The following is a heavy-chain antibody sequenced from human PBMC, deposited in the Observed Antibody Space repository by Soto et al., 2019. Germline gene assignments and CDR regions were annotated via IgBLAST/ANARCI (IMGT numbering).Heavy chain of an antibody. J-gene: IGHJ6*02. Sequence: PGGSLRLSCAASGFTFSSYGMHWVRQAPGKGLEWVAVIWYDGSNKYYADSVKGRFTISRDNSKNTLYLQMNSLRAEDTAVYYCARDLRLEQWLDYYYYYGMDVWGQGTTVTVSS. CDR3: ARDLRLEQWLDYYYYYGMDV. D-gene: IGHD6-19*01. V-gene: IGHV3-33*01. CDR2: IWYDGSNK. CDR1: GFTFSSYG.